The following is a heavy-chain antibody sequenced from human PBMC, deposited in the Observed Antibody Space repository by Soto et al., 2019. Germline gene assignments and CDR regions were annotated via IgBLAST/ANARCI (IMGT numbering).Heavy chain of an antibody. V-gene: IGHV1-18*01. Sequence: ASVKVSCKASGYTFTSYGISWVRQAPGQGLEWMGWISAYNGNTNYAQKLQGRVTMTTDTSTSTAYMELRSLRSDDTAVYYCARVQQWLAVGDWFAPWGQGTLVTVSS. CDR2: ISAYNGNT. CDR3: ARVQQWLAVGDWFAP. J-gene: IGHJ5*02. D-gene: IGHD6-19*01. CDR1: GYTFTSYG.